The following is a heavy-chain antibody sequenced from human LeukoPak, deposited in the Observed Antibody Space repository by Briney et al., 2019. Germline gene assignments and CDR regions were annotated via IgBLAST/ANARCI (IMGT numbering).Heavy chain of an antibody. CDR3: SKDGRGYSGYDLYYLDH. CDR1: GFTFSNYG. D-gene: IGHD5-12*01. CDR2: IRYEGSNK. V-gene: IGHV3-30*02. Sequence: GGSLRLSCAASGFTFSNYGMHWVRQAPGKGLEGVAFIRYEGSNKYYADSVKGRFTISRDNSKNTLYLQMDSLRAEDTAVYYCSKDGRGYSGYDLYYLDHWGQGTLVTVSS. J-gene: IGHJ4*02.